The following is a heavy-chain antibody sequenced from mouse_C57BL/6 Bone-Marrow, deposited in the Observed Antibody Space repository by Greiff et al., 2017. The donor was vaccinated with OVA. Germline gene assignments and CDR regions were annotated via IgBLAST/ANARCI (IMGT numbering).Heavy chain of an antibody. Sequence: QVQLQQPGAELVKPGASVKMSCKASGYTFTSYWITWVKQRPGQGLEWIGDIYPGSGSTNYNEKFKSKATLTVDTSSSTAYMQLSSLTSEDSAVYYCARVWDCYCAWFAYWGQGTLVTVSA. CDR3: ARVWDCYCAWFAY. J-gene: IGHJ3*01. CDR2: IYPGSGST. V-gene: IGHV1-55*01. CDR1: GYTFTSYW. D-gene: IGHD2-3*01.